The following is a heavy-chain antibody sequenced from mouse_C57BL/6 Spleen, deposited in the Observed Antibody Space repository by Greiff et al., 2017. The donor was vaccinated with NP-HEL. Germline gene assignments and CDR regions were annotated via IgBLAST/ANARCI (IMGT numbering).Heavy chain of an antibody. D-gene: IGHD1-1*01. CDR3: GRVEGYYDGSRGYFDV. J-gene: IGHJ1*03. Sequence: VQLQQSGAELVKPGASVKISCKASGYAFSSYWMNWVKQRPGKGLEWIGQIYPGDGDTNYNGKFKGKATLTADKSSSTAYMQLSSLTSEDSAVYFCGRVEGYYDGSRGYFDVWGTGTTVTVSS. V-gene: IGHV1-80*01. CDR2: IYPGDGDT. CDR1: GYAFSSYW.